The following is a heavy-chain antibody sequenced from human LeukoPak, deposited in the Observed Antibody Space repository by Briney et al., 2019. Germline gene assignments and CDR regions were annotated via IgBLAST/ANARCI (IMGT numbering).Heavy chain of an antibody. CDR3: ARHEGDASLDHALDI. D-gene: IGHD3/OR15-3a*01. Sequence: PSETLSLTCTVSGGYISSYYWSWIRQPPGEGLEWIGYIYYTGSTNYNPSLKSRVTISVDTSKNQFSLKLSSVTAADTAVYYCARHEGDASLDHALDIWGQGTMVTVSS. V-gene: IGHV4-59*08. CDR2: IYYTGST. CDR1: GGYISSYY. J-gene: IGHJ3*02.